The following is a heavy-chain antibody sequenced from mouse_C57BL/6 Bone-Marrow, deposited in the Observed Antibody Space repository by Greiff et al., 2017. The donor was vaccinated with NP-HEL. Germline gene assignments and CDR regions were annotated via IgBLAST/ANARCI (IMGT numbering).Heavy chain of an antibody. D-gene: IGHD1-1*01. CDR3: ARTTDYYGSFDD. V-gene: IGHV5-4*03. CDR2: ISDGGSYT. Sequence: EVKVVESGGGLVKPGGSLKLSCAASGFTFSSSAMSWVRQTPEKRLEWVATISDGGSYTYYPDNVKGRFTISRDNAKNNLYLQISHLKSEDTAMDYCARTTDYYGSFDDWGQGTTLTVSS. CDR1: GFTFSSSA. J-gene: IGHJ2*01.